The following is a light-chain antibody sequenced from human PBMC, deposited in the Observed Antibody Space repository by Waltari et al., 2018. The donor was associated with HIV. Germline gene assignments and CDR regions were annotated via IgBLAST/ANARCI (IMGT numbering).Light chain of an antibody. CDR2: DSE. J-gene: IGLJ3*02. V-gene: IGLV7-46*02. CDR1: PGFFTSAHF. Sequence: QAVVPQEPSLPVSPGETVTLTCTSFPGFFTSAHFLYWFQMREGHDRRTLIYDSEKRHAWTPGRFSVSIVGGKATLTLLGAQPEDEGDYYCLISYNGVRVFGGGTKLTV. CDR3: LISYNGVRV.